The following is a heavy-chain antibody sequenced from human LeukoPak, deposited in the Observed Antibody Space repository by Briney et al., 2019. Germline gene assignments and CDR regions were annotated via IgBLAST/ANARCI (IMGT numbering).Heavy chain of an antibody. D-gene: IGHD3-10*01. CDR2: ISGSGGST. Sequence: GGSLRLSCAASGFTFSSYAMSWVRQAPGKGLEWVSAISGSGGSTYYADSVKGRFTISRDNDKKSLYLQMNSLRVEDTAVYYCARDKGVTLIRALDIWGQGTMVTVSS. CDR3: ARDKGVTLIRALDI. CDR1: GFTFSSYA. V-gene: IGHV3-23*01. J-gene: IGHJ3*02.